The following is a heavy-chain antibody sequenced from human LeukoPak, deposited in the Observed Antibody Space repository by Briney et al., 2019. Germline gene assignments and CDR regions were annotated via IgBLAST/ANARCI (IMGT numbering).Heavy chain of an antibody. V-gene: IGHV4-61*08. J-gene: IGHJ4*02. CDR3: ARGEGYSGNWYPYFDY. CDR2: IYYSGST. D-gene: IGHD1-26*01. CDR1: GGSISSGDYY. Sequence: SETLSLTCTVSGGSISSGDYYWSWIRQPPGKGLEWIGYIYYSGSTDYNPSFRSRVTISVDTSKNQFSLKLTSVTAADTAVYYCARGEGYSGNWYPYFDYWGQGALVTVSS.